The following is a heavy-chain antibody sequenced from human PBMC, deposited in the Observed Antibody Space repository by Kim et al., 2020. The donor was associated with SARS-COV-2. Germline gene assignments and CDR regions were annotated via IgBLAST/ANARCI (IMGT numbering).Heavy chain of an antibody. D-gene: IGHD2-15*01. J-gene: IGHJ4*02. V-gene: IGHV3-9*01. CDR3: AKAVVAALTEYYFDY. Sequence: GSAKARFTISRYNAQNSLYLQMNSLSAEDTALYYCAKAVVAALTEYYFDYWGQGTLVTVSS.